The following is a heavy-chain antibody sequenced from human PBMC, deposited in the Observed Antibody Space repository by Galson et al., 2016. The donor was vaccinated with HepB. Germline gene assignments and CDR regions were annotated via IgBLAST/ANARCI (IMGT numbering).Heavy chain of an antibody. J-gene: IGHJ2*01. D-gene: IGHD6-19*01. CDR2: IYFSGST. V-gene: IGHV4-61*02. CDR3: ATGWARYFDL. Sequence: RIYFSGSTNYNPSLKSRVTISVDTSKNQFSLNLSSVTAADTAVYYCATGWARYFDLWGRGTLVTVSS.